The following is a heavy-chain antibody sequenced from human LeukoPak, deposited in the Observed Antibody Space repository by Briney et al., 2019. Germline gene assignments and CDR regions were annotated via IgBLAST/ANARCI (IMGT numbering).Heavy chain of an antibody. V-gene: IGHV5-51*01. CDR3: TRNRVGVLEWLSRWYAFDI. Sequence: GESLKISCKASGYTFITSWIGWVRQMPGKGLEWIGIIYPGDSDTRYSPSFQGQVTISVDRSITTAYLQWSSLKASDTAMYYCTRNRVGVLEWLSRWYAFDIWGQGTMVTVST. D-gene: IGHD3-3*01. CDR1: GYTFITSW. J-gene: IGHJ3*02. CDR2: IYPGDSDT.